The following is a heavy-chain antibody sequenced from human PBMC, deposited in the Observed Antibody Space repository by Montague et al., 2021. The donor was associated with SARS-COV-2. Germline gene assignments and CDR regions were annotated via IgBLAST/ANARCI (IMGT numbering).Heavy chain of an antibody. CDR3: ATQEDPSGWIPGPFGF. CDR2: IYYRGST. D-gene: IGHD6-25*01. V-gene: IGHV4-39*01. Sequence: SETLSLTCTVSGGSISSSTYYWAWIRQPPGKGLEWIGSIYYRGSTYYNPSLKSRVSISVDTSKKQLSLTLTSVTAADTAVYYCATQEDPSGWIPGPFGFWGQGTLLSVSS. CDR1: GGSISSSTYY. J-gene: IGHJ4*02.